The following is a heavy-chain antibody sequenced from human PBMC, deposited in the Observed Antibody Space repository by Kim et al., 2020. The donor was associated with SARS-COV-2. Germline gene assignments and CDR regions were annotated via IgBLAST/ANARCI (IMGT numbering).Heavy chain of an antibody. CDR2: ISSSCSYN. D-gene: IGHD3-10*01. Sequence: GGSLRLSCAASGFTFSGNSMNWVRQAPGKGLEWVSSISSSCSYNQYADSVKGRFTISRDNAKNSLYLQMNSLRAEDTAVYYCARDRTGASYYYGMDVWGQGTTGTVCS. CDR1: GFTFSGNS. J-gene: IGHJ6*02. V-gene: IGHV3-21*01. CDR3: ARDRTGASYYYGMDV.